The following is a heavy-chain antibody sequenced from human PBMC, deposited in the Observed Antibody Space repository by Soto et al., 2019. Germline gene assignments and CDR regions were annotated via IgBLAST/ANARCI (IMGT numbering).Heavy chain of an antibody. CDR3: AKEKGITIFGVVPTEASWYYGMDV. D-gene: IGHD3-3*01. Sequence: PGGSLRLSCAASGFTFDDYAMHWVRQAPGKGLEWVSGMSWNSGSIGYADSVKGRFTISRDNAKNSLYLQMNRLRAEETALYYCAKEKGITIFGVVPTEASWYYGMDVWGQGTTVTVSS. CDR2: MSWNSGSI. CDR1: GFTFDDYA. V-gene: IGHV3-9*01. J-gene: IGHJ6*02.